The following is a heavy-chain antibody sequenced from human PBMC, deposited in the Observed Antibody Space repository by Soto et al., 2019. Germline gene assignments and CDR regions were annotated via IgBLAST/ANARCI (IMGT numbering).Heavy chain of an antibody. CDR1: GFTSSLYW. CDR3: ARGRWELRVGPDY. V-gene: IGHV3-7*03. Sequence: EVQLVESGGGLVQPGGSLRLSCTASGFTSSLYWMTWVRQAPGKGLECVANIKEDGSEKYYVDSVKGPFTICRDNAKNSLSLQMNSLRDEDTAVYYCARGRWELRVGPDYLGQGTLVTVAS. D-gene: IGHD1-26*01. CDR2: IKEDGSEK. J-gene: IGHJ4*02.